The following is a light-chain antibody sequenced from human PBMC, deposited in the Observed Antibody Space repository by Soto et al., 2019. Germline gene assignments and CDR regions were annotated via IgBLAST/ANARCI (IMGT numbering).Light chain of an antibody. J-gene: IGKJ5*01. V-gene: IGKV1-39*01. CDR2: SAS. CDR3: QQGYGTPFT. CDR1: RSISIF. Sequence: IQMTQSPLSLSASVGDRVTITCRASRSISIFLNWYQQKPGGAPKLLIYSASTLQTGVPSRFTGSGSGTDFTLSISSIEPEDSATYYCQQGYGTPFTFGQGTRLEIQ.